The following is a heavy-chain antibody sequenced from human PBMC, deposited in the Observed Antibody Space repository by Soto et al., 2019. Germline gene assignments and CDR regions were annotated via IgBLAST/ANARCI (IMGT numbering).Heavy chain of an antibody. J-gene: IGHJ6*02. CDR2: IIPIFGTA. Sequence: SVKVSCKASGGTFSSYAISWVRQAPGQGLEWMGGIIPIFGTANYAQKFQGRVTITADESTSTAYMELSSLRSEDTAVYYCARDSSGRYAWGMDAWGRGTTVTVS. D-gene: IGHD2-2*01. CDR3: ARDSSGRYAWGMDA. V-gene: IGHV1-69*13. CDR1: GGTFSSYA.